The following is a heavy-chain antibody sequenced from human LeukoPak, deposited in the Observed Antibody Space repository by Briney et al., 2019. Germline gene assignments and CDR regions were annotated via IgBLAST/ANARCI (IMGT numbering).Heavy chain of an antibody. V-gene: IGHV3-30*04. CDR2: ISYDGSNK. D-gene: IGHD4-17*01. J-gene: IGHJ4*02. CDR1: GFTFSSYA. Sequence: QPERSLRLSCAASGFTFSSYAMHWVRQAPGKGLEWVAVISYDGSNKYYADSVKGRFTISRDNSKNTLYLQMNSLRAEDTAVYYCARAPLTVTTTLFDYWGQGTLVTVSS. CDR3: ARAPLTVTTTLFDY.